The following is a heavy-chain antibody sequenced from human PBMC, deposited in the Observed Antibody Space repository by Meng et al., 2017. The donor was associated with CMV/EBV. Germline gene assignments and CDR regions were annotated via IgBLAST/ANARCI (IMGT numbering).Heavy chain of an antibody. CDR3: VRSSGWSLFDY. D-gene: IGHD6-19*01. CDR1: GCNFSDRY. J-gene: IGHJ4*02. CDR2: VNSNNDAT. V-gene: IGHV1-2*02. Sequence: VQAVSEGGRMKHAGCVVSASSTTIGCNFSDRYIPWVREAPGQGLGWMGGVNSNNDATNYARKFRGRVSMTRDTSISTAHMELSRLMSDDTAVYYCVRSSGWSLFDYWGQGTLVTVSS.